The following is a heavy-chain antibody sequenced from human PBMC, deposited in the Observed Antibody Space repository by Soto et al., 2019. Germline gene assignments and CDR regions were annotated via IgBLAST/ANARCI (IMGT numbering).Heavy chain of an antibody. CDR3: AGRRGPQQLVMSYYYGMDV. CDR1: GGSFSGYY. D-gene: IGHD6-13*01. J-gene: IGHJ6*02. CDR2: INHSGST. V-gene: IGHV4-34*01. Sequence: SETLSLTCAVYGGSFSGYYWSWIRQPPGKGLEWIGEINHSGSTNYNPSLKSRVTISVDTSKNQFSLNLSSVTAADTAVYYCAGRRGPQQLVMSYYYGMDVWGQGTTVTVS.